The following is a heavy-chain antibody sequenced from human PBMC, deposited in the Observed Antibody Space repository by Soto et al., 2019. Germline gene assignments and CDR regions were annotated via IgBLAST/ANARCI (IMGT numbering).Heavy chain of an antibody. Sequence: SETLSLTCTVSGSSISSSSYYWGWIRQPPGKGLEWIGSIYYSGSTYYNPSLKSRVTISVDTSKNQFSLKLSSVTAADTAVYYCARHERSTYDFWSGYYPSPYYFDYWGQGTLVTVSS. D-gene: IGHD3-3*01. CDR1: GSSISSSSYY. CDR3: ARHERSTYDFWSGYYPSPYYFDY. V-gene: IGHV4-39*01. J-gene: IGHJ4*02. CDR2: IYYSGST.